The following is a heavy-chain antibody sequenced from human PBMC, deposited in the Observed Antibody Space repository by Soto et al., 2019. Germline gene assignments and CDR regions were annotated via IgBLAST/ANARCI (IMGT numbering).Heavy chain of an antibody. CDR3: AKRWSSIWSTDALDI. V-gene: IGHV3-23*01. CDR2: IDSGGTT. CDR1: GFTFSNYA. J-gene: IGHJ3*02. Sequence: LRLSCAVSGFTFSNYAMSWVRQAPGKGLEWVSTIDSGGTTYYADSVKGRFTISRDISKNTLYLQMNSLRAEDTAVYYCAKRWSSIWSTDALDIRGQGTMVTVSS. D-gene: IGHD6-13*01.